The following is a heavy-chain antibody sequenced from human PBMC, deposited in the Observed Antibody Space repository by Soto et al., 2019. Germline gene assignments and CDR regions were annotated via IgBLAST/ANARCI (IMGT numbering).Heavy chain of an antibody. V-gene: IGHV4-59*08. Sequence: SETLSLTCTVSGGSISSYYWSWIRQPPGKGLEWIGYIYYSGSTNYNPSLKSRVTISVDTSKNQSSLKLSSVTAADTAVYYCARLRNDAFDIWGQGTMVTVSS. CDR1: GGSISSYY. J-gene: IGHJ3*02. CDR2: IYYSGST. CDR3: ARLRNDAFDI. D-gene: IGHD4-17*01.